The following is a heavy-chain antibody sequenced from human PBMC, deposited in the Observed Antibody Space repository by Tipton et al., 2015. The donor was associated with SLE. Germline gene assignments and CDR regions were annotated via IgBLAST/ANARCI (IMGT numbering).Heavy chain of an antibody. J-gene: IGHJ3*02. Sequence: TLSLTCTVSGGSISSSSYYWSWIRQPPGKGLEWFGYIYYSGSTHYNPSLKSRVTISVDTSKNQFSLKLSSVTAADTAVYYCASADRVAFDIWGQGTMVTVSS. D-gene: IGHD2-15*01. CDR2: IYYSGST. CDR3: ASADRVAFDI. V-gene: IGHV4-61*01. CDR1: GGSISSSSYY.